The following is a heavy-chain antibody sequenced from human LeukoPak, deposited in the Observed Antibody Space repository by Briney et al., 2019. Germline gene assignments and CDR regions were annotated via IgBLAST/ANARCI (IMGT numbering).Heavy chain of an antibody. CDR3: ARDYYGSGSSDY. V-gene: IGHV3-30*04. J-gene: IGHJ4*02. Sequence: GGSLRLSCAASGFTFSSYAMHWVRQAPGKGLEWVAVISYDGSNKYYADSVKGRFTISRDNSKNTLYLQMNSPRAEDTAVYYCARDYYGSGSSDYWGQGTLVTVSS. CDR2: ISYDGSNK. D-gene: IGHD3-10*01. CDR1: GFTFSSYA.